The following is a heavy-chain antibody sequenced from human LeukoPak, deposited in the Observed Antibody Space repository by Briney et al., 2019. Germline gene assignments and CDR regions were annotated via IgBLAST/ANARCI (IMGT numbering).Heavy chain of an antibody. CDR1: GGSISSYY. V-gene: IGHV4-4*07. J-gene: IGHJ6*03. CDR2: IYTSGST. Sequence: PSETLSLTCTVSGGSISSYYWSWIRQPPGKGLEWIGRIYTSGSTNYNPSLKSRVTMSVDTSKNQFSLKLSSVTAADTAVYYCARRGMEQPLYYYYYYMDVWGKGTTVTVSS. CDR3: ARRGMEQPLYYYYYYMDV. D-gene: IGHD6-13*01.